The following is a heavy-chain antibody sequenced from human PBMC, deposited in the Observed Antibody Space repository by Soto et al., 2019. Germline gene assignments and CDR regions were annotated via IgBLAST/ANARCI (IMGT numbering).Heavy chain of an antibody. D-gene: IGHD3-3*01. CDR1: GFTFSSYS. Sequence: GGSLRLSCAASGFTFSSYSMNWVRQAPGKGLEWVSSISSSSSYIYYADSVKGRFTISRDNAKKSMYLQMNSLRAEDTAVYYCARGRVPGVRITIFGVVSSGMDVWGQGTTVTVS. J-gene: IGHJ6*02. CDR3: ARGRVPGVRITIFGVVSSGMDV. CDR2: ISSSSSYI. V-gene: IGHV3-21*01.